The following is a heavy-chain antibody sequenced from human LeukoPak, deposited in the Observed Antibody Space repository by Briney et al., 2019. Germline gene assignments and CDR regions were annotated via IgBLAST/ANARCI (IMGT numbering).Heavy chain of an antibody. CDR3: ARAAVLLWFGEPARTSFDY. V-gene: IGHV1-8*02. CDR1: GYTFTSYG. Sequence: ASVTVSCKASGYTFTSYGINWVRQATGQGLEWMGWMNPNSGNTVYAQKFQGRVTITRNTSISTAYMELSSLRSEDTAVYYCARAAVLLWFGEPARTSFDYWGQGTLVTVSS. J-gene: IGHJ4*02. D-gene: IGHD3-10*01. CDR2: MNPNSGNT.